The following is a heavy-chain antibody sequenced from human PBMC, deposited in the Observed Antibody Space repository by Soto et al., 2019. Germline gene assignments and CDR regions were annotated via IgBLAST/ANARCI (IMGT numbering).Heavy chain of an antibody. CDR3: ARRPMWRQVAQDYGMDV. Sequence: QVQLVQSGAEVKKPGASVTVSCKASGYPFTGYYIHWVRQAAGQGPEWMGWVSPKTGETNYVQKFQGRVTMTPETSTTTAYMELTRLRFDDTAVYYCARRPMWRQVAQDYGMDVWGHGTTVTVS. J-gene: IGHJ6*02. D-gene: IGHD2-15*01. CDR2: VSPKTGET. V-gene: IGHV1-2*02. CDR1: GYPFTGYY.